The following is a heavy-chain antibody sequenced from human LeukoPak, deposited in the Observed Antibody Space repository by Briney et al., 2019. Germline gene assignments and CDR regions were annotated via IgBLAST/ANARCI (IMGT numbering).Heavy chain of an antibody. J-gene: IGHJ5*02. Sequence: PGGSLRLSCAASGFTFSSYGMHWVRQAPGKGLEWVAFIRYDGSNKYYADSVKGRFTISRDNSKNTLYLQMNSLRAEDTAVYYCASWDIVVVTAAKYSYNWFDPWGQGTLVTVSS. V-gene: IGHV3-30*02. D-gene: IGHD2-2*01. CDR1: GFTFSSYG. CDR2: IRYDGSNK. CDR3: ASWDIVVVTAAKYSYNWFDP.